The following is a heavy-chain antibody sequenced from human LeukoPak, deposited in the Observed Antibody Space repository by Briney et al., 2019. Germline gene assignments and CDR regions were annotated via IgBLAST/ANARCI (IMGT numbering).Heavy chain of an antibody. CDR2: IYSGGST. CDR3: ARGYYDSNDSNRSNWFDP. CDR1: GFTVSSNY. V-gene: IGHV3-53*01. Sequence: GGSLRLSCAASGFTVSSNYMSWVRQAPGKGLEWVSVIYSGGSTYYADSVKGRFTISRDNSKNTLYLQMNSLRAEDTAVYYCARGYYDSNDSNRSNWFDPWGQGTLVTVSS. J-gene: IGHJ5*02. D-gene: IGHD3-22*01.